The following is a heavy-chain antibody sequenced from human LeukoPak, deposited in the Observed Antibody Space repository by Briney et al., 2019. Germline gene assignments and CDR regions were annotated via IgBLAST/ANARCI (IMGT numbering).Heavy chain of an antibody. CDR1: GFTSSIYW. J-gene: IGHJ6*02. D-gene: IGHD2-15*01. Sequence: GGSLRLSCVVSGFTSSIYWMSWVRQAPGKGLEWVANIKQDGSEKYYVDSVKGRFSISRDNAKNSVYLQMNSLRAEDTAVYYCARAYCSGGSCYYNYYYYGMDVWGQGTTVTVSS. CDR3: ARAYCSGGSCYYNYYYYGMDV. CDR2: IKQDGSEK. V-gene: IGHV3-7*03.